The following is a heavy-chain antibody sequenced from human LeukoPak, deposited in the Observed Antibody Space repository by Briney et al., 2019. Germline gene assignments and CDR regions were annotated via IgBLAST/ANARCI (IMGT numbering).Heavy chain of an antibody. CDR1: GYNVTHYG. J-gene: IGHJ6*04. D-gene: IGHD3-10*01. V-gene: IGHV5-51*01. CDR3: ARVFGLRSPRGMDV. Sequence: GESLKISCKGSGYNVTHYGIAWVRQMPGTGLECMGIIYPGDGNTRYSPSFQGQVTISADRSISTAYLQWNSLKASDTAVYYCARVFGLRSPRGMDVWGKGTTVSVSS. CDR2: IYPGDGNT.